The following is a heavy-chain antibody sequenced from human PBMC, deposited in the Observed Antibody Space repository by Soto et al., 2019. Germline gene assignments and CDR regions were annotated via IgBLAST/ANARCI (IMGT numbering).Heavy chain of an antibody. D-gene: IGHD6-13*01. CDR2: IDPSDSYT. Sequence: GESLKISCNGSGYSFTTYWISWVRQTPWKGLEWMGRIDPSDSYTNYSPSFQGHVTISVDKSSSTAYLQWSSLKASDTAMYYCATHGRTAADAILAYFYGMDVWGQGTTVTVSS. CDR1: GYSFTTYW. V-gene: IGHV5-10-1*01. CDR3: ATHGRTAADAILAYFYGMDV. J-gene: IGHJ6*02.